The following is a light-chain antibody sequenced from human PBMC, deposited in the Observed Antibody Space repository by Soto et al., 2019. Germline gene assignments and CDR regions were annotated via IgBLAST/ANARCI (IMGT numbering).Light chain of an antibody. V-gene: IGKV1-5*03. CDR3: QLYANYPIS. J-gene: IGKJ5*01. CDR2: KAS. CDR1: QSVSSR. Sequence: DIPMTQSPSTLSASVGDRVTITCRASQSVSSRLAWYQQKPGEAPNLLIYKASNLETGVPSRFSGSGFGTEFTLTINSLQPDDFATYYCQLYANYPISVGHVTRLEIK.